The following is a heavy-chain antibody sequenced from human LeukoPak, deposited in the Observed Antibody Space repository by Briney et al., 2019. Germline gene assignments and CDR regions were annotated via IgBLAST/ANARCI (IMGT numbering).Heavy chain of an antibody. V-gene: IGHV4-39*01. J-gene: IGHJ3*02. CDR1: GGSISSSSYY. Sequence: PSETLSLTCTVSGGSISSSSYYWGWIRQPPGKGLEWIGSIYYSGSTYYNPSLKSRVTISVDTSKNQFSLKLSSVTAADTAVYYCARGTYFDIWGQGTMVTVSS. CDR3: ARGTYFDI. CDR2: IYYSGST. D-gene: IGHD3-10*01.